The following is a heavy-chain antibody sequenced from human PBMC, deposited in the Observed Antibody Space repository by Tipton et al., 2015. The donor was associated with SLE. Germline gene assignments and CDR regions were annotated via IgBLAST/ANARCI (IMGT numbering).Heavy chain of an antibody. D-gene: IGHD3-3*01. CDR1: GGSFSGTS. V-gene: IGHV4-34*10. J-gene: IGHJ4*02. Sequence: TLSLTCSVYGGSFSGTSWNWIRQPPGKGLEWIGEINHGVVTNYNPSLKSRVTMAADTSKSQFSLSLSSVTAADTAMFYCASGTLEWSHEPDYWGQGTLVTVSS. CDR2: INHGVVT. CDR3: ASGTLEWSHEPDY.